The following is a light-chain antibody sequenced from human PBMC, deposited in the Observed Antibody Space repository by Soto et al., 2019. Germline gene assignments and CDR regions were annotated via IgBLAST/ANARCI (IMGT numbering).Light chain of an antibody. CDR1: SSDVGSYNL. CDR2: EGS. Sequence: QSALTQPASVSGSPGQSITISCTGTSSDVGSYNLVSWYQQHPGKAPKLMIYEGSKRPSGVSNRFSGSKSDNTASLTISGLQAEDEADYYCCSYAGLVFGGGTKLTVL. J-gene: IGLJ2*01. CDR3: CSYAGLV. V-gene: IGLV2-23*01.